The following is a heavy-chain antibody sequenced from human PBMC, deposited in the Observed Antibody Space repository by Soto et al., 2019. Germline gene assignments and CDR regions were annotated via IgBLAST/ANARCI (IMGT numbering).Heavy chain of an antibody. CDR3: ARMRSPGIIFGVVTQIHNCYFDP. CDR1: GGTFSSYA. J-gene: IGHJ5*01. Sequence: GASVKVSCKASGGTFSSYAISWVRQAPGQGLEWMGGIIPIFGTANYAQKFQGRVTITADESTSTAYMELSSLRSEDTAVYYCARMRSPGIIFGVVTQIHNCYFDPWGQGTQVTVSS. D-gene: IGHD3-3*02. V-gene: IGHV1-69*13. CDR2: IIPIFGTA.